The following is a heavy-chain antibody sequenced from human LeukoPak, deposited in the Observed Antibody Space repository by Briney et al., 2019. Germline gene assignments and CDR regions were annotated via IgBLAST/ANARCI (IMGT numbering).Heavy chain of an antibody. V-gene: IGHV4-34*01. CDR1: GGSFSGYY. CDR2: INHSGST. CDR3: GRARPYMDV. J-gene: IGHJ6*03. Sequence: PSETLSLTCAVYGGSFSGYYWSWIRQPPGKGLEWIGEINHSGSTNYNPSLKSRVTISVDTSKNQFSLKLSSVTAADTAVYYCGRARPYMDVWGKGTTVTVSS.